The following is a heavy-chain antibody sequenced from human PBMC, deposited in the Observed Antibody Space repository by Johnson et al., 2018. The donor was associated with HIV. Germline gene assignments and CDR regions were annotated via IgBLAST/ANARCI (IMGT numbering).Heavy chain of an antibody. CDR2: IYSGGST. V-gene: IGHV3-66*01. CDR3: ARRYCSSTSCYKGRAFDI. Sequence: VQLVESGGDLVQPGGSLRLSCAASGFTFSSNAMSWVRQAPGKGLEWVSVIYSGGSTYYADSVKGRFTISRDNSKNTLYLQMNSLRAEDTAVYYCARRYCSSTSCYKGRAFDIWGQGTAVTV. D-gene: IGHD2-2*02. J-gene: IGHJ3*02. CDR1: GFTFSSNA.